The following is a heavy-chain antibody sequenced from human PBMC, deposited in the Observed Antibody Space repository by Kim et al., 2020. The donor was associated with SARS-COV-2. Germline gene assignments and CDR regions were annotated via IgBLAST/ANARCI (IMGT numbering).Heavy chain of an antibody. CDR1: GYTFTSYG. Sequence: ASVKVSCKASGYTFTSYGISWVRQAPGQGLEWMGWISAYNGNTNYAQKLQGRVTMTTDTSTSTAYMELRSLRSDDTAVYYCARVPARLTMIVGPVFDYWGQGTLVTVSS. J-gene: IGHJ4*02. CDR3: ARVPARLTMIVGPVFDY. V-gene: IGHV1-18*01. CDR2: ISAYNGNT. D-gene: IGHD3-22*01.